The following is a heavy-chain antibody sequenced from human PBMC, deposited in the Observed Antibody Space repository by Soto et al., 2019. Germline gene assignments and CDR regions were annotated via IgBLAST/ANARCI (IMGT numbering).Heavy chain of an antibody. J-gene: IGHJ5*02. Sequence: SETLSLTCTVSGGSITNNYWSWLRQPPGKGLEWIGYVYYSGSTNYNPSLKSRVTISIDTSKTQFSLKLSSVTAADTAVYYCARGVITFGGVNLDPWGQGTLVTVSS. V-gene: IGHV4-59*12. CDR3: ARGVITFGGVNLDP. D-gene: IGHD3-16*01. CDR2: VYYSGST. CDR1: GGSITNNY.